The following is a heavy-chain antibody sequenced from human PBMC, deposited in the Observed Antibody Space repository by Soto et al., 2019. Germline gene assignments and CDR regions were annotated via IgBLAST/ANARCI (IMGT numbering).Heavy chain of an antibody. D-gene: IGHD2-21*01. CDR2: ISVYNGNT. CDR1: GYTFTSYG. V-gene: IGHV1-18*01. Sequence: QVQLVQSGAEVKKPGASVKVSCKASGYTFTSYGISWVRQAPGQGREWMGWISVYNGNTNYAQKLQGRVTMTTDTSTSTAYMELRSLRYDDTAVYYCARDMWGYPWDWFDPWGQGTLVTVSS. CDR3: ARDMWGYPWDWFDP. J-gene: IGHJ5*02.